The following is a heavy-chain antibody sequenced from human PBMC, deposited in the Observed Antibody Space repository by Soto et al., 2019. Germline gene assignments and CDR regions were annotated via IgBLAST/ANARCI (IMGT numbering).Heavy chain of an antibody. V-gene: IGHV4-39*01. CDR1: GGSISSSSYY. Sequence: QLQLQESGPGLVKPSETLSLTCTVSGGSISSSSYYWGWIRQPPGKGLEWIGSIYYSGSTYYNPSRKSRVTISVHTSKNQFSLKLRSVTAADTAVYYCARHVVVVVAATQGIDYWGQGTLVTVSS. J-gene: IGHJ4*02. CDR3: ARHVVVVVAATQGIDY. D-gene: IGHD2-15*01. CDR2: IYYSGST.